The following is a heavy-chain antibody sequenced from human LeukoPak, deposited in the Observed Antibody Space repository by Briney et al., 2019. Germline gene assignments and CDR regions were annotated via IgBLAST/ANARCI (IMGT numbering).Heavy chain of an antibody. CDR1: GGSISTYY. J-gene: IGHJ4*02. Sequence: PSETLSLTCTLSGGSISTYYWSWIRRPPGKGLEWIGYIYHSGSTNYSPSLKSRVTISVDTSKNQFSLKLSSVTAADTAVYYCARGGGYASPIGYWGQGALVTVSS. V-gene: IGHV4-59*01. D-gene: IGHD5-12*01. CDR3: ARGGGYASPIGY. CDR2: IYHSGST.